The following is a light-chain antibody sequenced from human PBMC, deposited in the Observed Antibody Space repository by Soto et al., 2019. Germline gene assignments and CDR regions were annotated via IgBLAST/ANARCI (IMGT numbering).Light chain of an antibody. CDR3: QQSYSAPT. V-gene: IGKV1-39*01. Sequence: DIQMTQSPSSLSASVGDRVTITCRTSQPINIYLNWYQHKPGKAPKLLISAASSLQSGVPSRFSGSGSGADFTPTISSLQPEDFATYYCQQSYSAPTFGGGTKVEIK. J-gene: IGKJ4*01. CDR1: QPINIY. CDR2: AAS.